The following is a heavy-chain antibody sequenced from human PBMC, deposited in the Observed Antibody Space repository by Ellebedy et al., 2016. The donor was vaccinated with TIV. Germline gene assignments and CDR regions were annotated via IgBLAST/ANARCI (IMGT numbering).Heavy chain of an antibody. D-gene: IGHD3-22*01. CDR2: ISSSGVSS. Sequence: GGSLRLSCAASGFTFRNFAMTWVRQAPGKGLEWVSCISSSGVSSDYADSVRGRVTISRDNSKSTLYLQMDSLRADDSAEYYCAKLDSSGYYYGRLDYWGQGTLVTVSS. CDR1: GFTFRNFA. CDR3: AKLDSSGYYYGRLDY. J-gene: IGHJ4*02. V-gene: IGHV3-23*01.